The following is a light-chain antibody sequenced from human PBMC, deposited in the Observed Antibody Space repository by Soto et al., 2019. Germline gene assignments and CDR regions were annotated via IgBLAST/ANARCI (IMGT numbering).Light chain of an antibody. V-gene: IGLV1-44*01. J-gene: IGLJ2*01. Sequence: QSLLSQPPSASGTPGQRVTFSCSGSSSNIGTNPVNWYQQLPGTAPKLLIYSNNQRPLGVPDRFSGSKSGASASLAISGLQSEDEADYYCAAWDDSLNAVLFGGGTKLTVL. CDR2: SNN. CDR1: SSNIGTNP. CDR3: AAWDDSLNAVL.